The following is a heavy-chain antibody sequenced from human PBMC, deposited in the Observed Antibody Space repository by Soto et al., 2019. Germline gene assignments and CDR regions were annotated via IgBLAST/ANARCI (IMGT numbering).Heavy chain of an antibody. Sequence: QVQLVQSGAEVKKPGASVTVSCKTSGYTFSNYGINWVRQAPGQGLEWMGWISGYNGNTNYAQTVQGRVTMTTDPSTGTVYMELRSLKSDDTAIYYCSRFMMVGGWFDPNYYHGMDVWGQGTTVTVSS. J-gene: IGHJ6*02. D-gene: IGHD6-19*01. CDR2: ISGYNGNT. V-gene: IGHV1-18*01. CDR3: SRFMMVGGWFDPNYYHGMDV. CDR1: GYTFSNYG.